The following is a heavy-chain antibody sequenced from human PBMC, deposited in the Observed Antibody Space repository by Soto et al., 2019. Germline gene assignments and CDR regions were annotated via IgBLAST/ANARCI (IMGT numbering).Heavy chain of an antibody. V-gene: IGHV3-53*01. J-gene: IGHJ4*02. CDR2: IYSGSST. CDR1: GFTVSSNY. CDR3: ARDRDSGGSAFDY. D-gene: IGHD1-26*01. Sequence: GGSVRLSCAASGFTVSSNYMSWVRQAPGKGLEWVSIIYSGSSTSYADSVKGRFTVSRDTSRNTLYLQVNSLRVDDTAVYDWARDRDSGGSAFDYCGKGMRVTVS.